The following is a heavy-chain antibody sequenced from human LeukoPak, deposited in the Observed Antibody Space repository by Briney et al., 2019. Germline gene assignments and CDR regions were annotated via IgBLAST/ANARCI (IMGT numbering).Heavy chain of an antibody. J-gene: IGHJ4*02. V-gene: IGHV5-51*01. CDR3: ARRSGSYFNF. CDR1: GYSFANFW. CDR2: IYPGDSDT. Sequence: GESLKISCKGSGSGYSFANFWIGWVRQFPGKGLEWMGIIYPGDSDTRYSPSFEGQVTISVDKSVNTAYLQWSSLRASGTAIYFCARRSGSYFNFWGQGTQVIVSS. D-gene: IGHD1-26*01.